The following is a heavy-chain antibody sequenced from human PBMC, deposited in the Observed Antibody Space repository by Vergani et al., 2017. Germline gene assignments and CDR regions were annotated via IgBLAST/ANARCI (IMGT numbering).Heavy chain of an antibody. CDR3: AGDGGYSGYVKH. CDR1: GYTFTGYY. CDR2: INPNSGGT. D-gene: IGHD1-26*01. V-gene: IGHV1-2*07. J-gene: IGHJ4*02. Sequence: QVQLVQSGAEVKKPGASVKVSCKASGYTFTGYYMHWVRQAPGQGLEWMGWINPNSGGTNYADKFQGRVTMTRDTSNSTAYMELSRLRSGDTAVYYCAGDGGYSGYVKHWGQGTLVTVSS.